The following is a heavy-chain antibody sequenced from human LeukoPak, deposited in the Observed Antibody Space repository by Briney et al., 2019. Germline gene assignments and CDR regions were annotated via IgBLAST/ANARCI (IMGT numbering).Heavy chain of an antibody. CDR2: ISYDARSN. V-gene: IGHV3-30*18. J-gene: IGHJ4*02. Sequence: GGSLRLSCVTSGFTFSSYGMHWVRQVPGKGLEWVAVISYDARSNYHVDSVKGRFTISRDNSMNTLYLQMNSLRAEDTAVYYCAKVRWGSDNALDFWGQGTLVTGSS. CDR1: GFTFSSYG. CDR3: AKVRWGSDNALDF. D-gene: IGHD3-16*01.